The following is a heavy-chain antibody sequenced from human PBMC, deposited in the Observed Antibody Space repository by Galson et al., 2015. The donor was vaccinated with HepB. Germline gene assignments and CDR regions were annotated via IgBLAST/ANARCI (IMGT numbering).Heavy chain of an antibody. CDR2: ISHDGSDK. J-gene: IGHJ4*02. CDR1: GFTVSSYG. V-gene: IGHV3-30*18. CDR3: AKDRWTRRVALGGSDY. Sequence: SLRLSCAASGFTVSSYGMHWVRQAPGKGLEWVAIISHDGSDKFYADSVRGRPSISRDNTANALFLVMNNLRGDDTGVYYCAKDRWTRRVALGGSDYWGQGTVVAVSS. D-gene: IGHD6-19*01.